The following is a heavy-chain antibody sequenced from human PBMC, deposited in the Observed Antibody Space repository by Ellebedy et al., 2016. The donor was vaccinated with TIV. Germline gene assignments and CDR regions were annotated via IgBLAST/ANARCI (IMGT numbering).Heavy chain of an antibody. Sequence: MPGGSLRLSCTVSGGSISRYYWSWIRQPPGKGLEWIGSIYYSGSTNYTPSLKSRVTISVDTSKNQFSLKLSPVTAADTAVYYCARDSGSYSFDYWGQGTLVTVSS. V-gene: IGHV4-59*01. CDR2: IYYSGST. D-gene: IGHD1-26*01. CDR3: ARDSGSYSFDY. J-gene: IGHJ4*02. CDR1: GGSISRYY.